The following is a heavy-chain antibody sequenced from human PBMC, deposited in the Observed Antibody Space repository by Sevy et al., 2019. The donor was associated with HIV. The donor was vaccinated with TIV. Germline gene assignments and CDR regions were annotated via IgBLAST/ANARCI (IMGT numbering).Heavy chain of an antibody. V-gene: IGHV4-39*02. CDR1: GGSIISSTYY. CDR3: VRRGAGPAFDV. CDR2: VYYSGST. D-gene: IGHD3-10*01. J-gene: IGHJ3*01. Sequence: SETLSLTCTVSGGSIISSTYYWGWIRQPPGKGLEWIGSVYYSGSTYYNPSLRSRVTISVDMFKDHFSLKLSSVTAADTAVYYCVRRGAGPAFDVWGQGTMVTVSS.